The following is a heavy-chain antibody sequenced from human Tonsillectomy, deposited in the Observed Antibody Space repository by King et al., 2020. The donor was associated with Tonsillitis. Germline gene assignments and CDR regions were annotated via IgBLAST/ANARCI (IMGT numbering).Heavy chain of an antibody. CDR2: VYSSGST. J-gene: IGHJ4*02. D-gene: IGHD3-22*01. Sequence: QLQESGPGLVKPSETLSLTCTVSDDSITGYYLSWIRQPAGKGLEWIGRVYSSGSTNYNPSLNSRVTMSVDTSKNQFSLRLNSVTAADSAVYYCARDYYDTSGYSSFYFDYWGQGILVTVSS. CDR1: DDSITGYY. CDR3: ARDYYDTSGYSSFYFDY. V-gene: IGHV4-4*07.